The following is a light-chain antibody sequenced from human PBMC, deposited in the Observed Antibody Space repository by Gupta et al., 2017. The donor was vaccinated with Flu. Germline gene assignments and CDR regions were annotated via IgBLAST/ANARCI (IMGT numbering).Light chain of an antibody. CDR2: SND. CDR3: AAWDDSLNAYV. Sequence: QSVVTQPPSASGTPGPRVTISFSGSRSNVGVNAVNWYQQVPGTAPKLLIYSNDQRPSGVPDRFSASKSGTSASLAISGLQSEDETDYYCAAWDDSLNAYVFGTGTKVTVL. J-gene: IGLJ1*01. V-gene: IGLV1-44*01. CDR1: RSNVGVNA.